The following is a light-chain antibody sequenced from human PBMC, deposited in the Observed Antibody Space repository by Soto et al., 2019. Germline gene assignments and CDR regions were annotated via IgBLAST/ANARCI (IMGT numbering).Light chain of an antibody. CDR1: SSDFGNYNL. V-gene: IGLV2-23*02. J-gene: IGLJ2*01. CDR3: CSLEGSNAVVV. Sequence: QSVLTQPASVSGSPGQSITISCTGTSSDFGNYNLVSWYQQHPGKVPKLILFEVNKRPSGVSGRFSGSKSGFTASLTISGLRAEDEAEYYCCSLEGSNAVVVFGGGTKVTVL. CDR2: EVN.